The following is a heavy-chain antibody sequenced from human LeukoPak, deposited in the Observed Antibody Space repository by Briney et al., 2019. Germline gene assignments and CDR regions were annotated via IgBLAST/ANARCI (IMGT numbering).Heavy chain of an antibody. CDR1: GYIFIGYY. Sequence: ASVKVSCKASGYIFIGYYLHWVRQAPGQGLEWMGWINPNSGGINYAQKFQGRVTMTRDTFISTAYMELSSLRSEDTAVYYCARGEGETTMVRGVIARPYYFDYWGQGTLVTVSS. J-gene: IGHJ4*02. CDR3: ARGEGETTMVRGVIARPYYFDY. V-gene: IGHV1-2*02. D-gene: IGHD3-10*01. CDR2: INPNSGGI.